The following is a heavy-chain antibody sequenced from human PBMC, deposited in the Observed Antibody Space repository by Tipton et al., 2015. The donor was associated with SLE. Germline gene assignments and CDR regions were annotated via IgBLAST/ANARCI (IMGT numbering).Heavy chain of an antibody. J-gene: IGHJ4*02. CDR3: ARDEYRYDTTGYHLLGHFDF. CDR2: MYYSGST. Sequence: TLSLTCTVSGGSITVSTYYWGWIRQPPGKGLEWIGNMYYSGSTYDNPSLKSRVSISVDTSKNQFSLKLSSVTAADTAVYYCARDEYRYDTTGYHLLGHFDFWGQGTLVTVSS. D-gene: IGHD3-22*01. V-gene: IGHV4-39*07. CDR1: GGSITVSTYY.